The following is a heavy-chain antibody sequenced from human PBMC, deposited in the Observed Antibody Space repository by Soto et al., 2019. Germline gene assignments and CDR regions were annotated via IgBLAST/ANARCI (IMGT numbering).Heavy chain of an antibody. J-gene: IGHJ4*02. CDR2: MNPNSGDT. Sequence: QVQLVQSGAEVKKPGASVKVSCKASGYTFINYDINWVRQATGQGLEWMGWMNPNSGDTGYAQKFQRRVSMTRNAAISIAFMELSSLESDDTAVYYCARNRRETGDFDYWGQGTLVTVSS. V-gene: IGHV1-8*01. CDR1: GYTFINYD. CDR3: ARNRRETGDFDY. D-gene: IGHD7-27*01.